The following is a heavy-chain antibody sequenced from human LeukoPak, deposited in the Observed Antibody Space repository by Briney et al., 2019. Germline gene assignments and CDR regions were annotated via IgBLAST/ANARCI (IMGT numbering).Heavy chain of an antibody. Sequence: SETLSLTCAVYGGSFSGYYWSWIRQPPGKGLEWIGEINHSGSTNYNPSLKSRVTISVDTSKNQFSLKLSSVTAADTAVYYCASGVYSRGTKITFGGVIVAPPLGDYWGQGTLVTVSS. V-gene: IGHV4-34*01. CDR2: INHSGST. CDR3: ASGVYSRGTKITFGGVIVAPPLGDY. CDR1: GGSFSGYY. J-gene: IGHJ4*02. D-gene: IGHD3-16*02.